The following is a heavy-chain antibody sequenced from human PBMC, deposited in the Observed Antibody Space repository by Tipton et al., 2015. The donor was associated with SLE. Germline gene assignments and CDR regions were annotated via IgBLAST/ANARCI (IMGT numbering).Heavy chain of an antibody. CDR2: IYYSGST. CDR1: GDSISNVSYY. V-gene: IGHV4-61*01. D-gene: IGHD6-19*01. J-gene: IGHJ3*02. CDR3: AREEGQWDAFDI. Sequence: TLSLTCTVSGDSISNVSYYWSWIRQPPGKGLEWIGYIYYSGSTNYNPSLKSRVTISVDTSKNQFSLKLSSVTAADTAVYYCAREEGQWDAFDIWGQGTMVTVSS.